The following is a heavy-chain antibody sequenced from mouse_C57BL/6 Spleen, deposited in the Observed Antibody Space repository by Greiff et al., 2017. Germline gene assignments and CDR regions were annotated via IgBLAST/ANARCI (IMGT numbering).Heavy chain of an antibody. V-gene: IGHV1-9*01. CDR1: GYTFTGYW. CDR3: ARGIYCYGRSYPY. Sequence: VKLQESGAELMKPGASVKLSCKATGYTFTGYWIEWVKQRPGHGLEWIGEILPGSGSTNYNEKFKGKATFTADTPSNTASMLLSNLTTDDSGIYYCARGIYCYGRSYPYWGRGTLVTVSA. CDR2: ILPGSGST. J-gene: IGHJ3*01. D-gene: IGHD1-1*01.